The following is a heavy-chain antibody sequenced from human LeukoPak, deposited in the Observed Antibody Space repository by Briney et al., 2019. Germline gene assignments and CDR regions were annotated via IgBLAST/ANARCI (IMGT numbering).Heavy chain of an antibody. V-gene: IGHV4-39*07. CDR3: ARGRRWVQLLHAFDI. D-gene: IGHD5-24*01. CDR1: GGSISSSSYY. Sequence: SETLSLTCTVSGGSISSSSYYWGWIRQPPGKGLEWIGSIYYSGSTYYNPSLKSRVTISVDTSKNQFSLKLSSVTAADTAVYYCARGRRWVQLLHAFDIWGQGTMVTVSS. CDR2: IYYSGST. J-gene: IGHJ3*02.